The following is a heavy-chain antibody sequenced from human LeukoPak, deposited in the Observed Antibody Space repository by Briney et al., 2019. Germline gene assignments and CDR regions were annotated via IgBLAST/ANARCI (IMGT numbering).Heavy chain of an antibody. Sequence: GGSLRLSCAASGFTVSNNYMSWVRQAPGKGLEWVSVIHNSGSTYYADSVKGRFTISRDNSKNTLSLQMNSLRAEDTAVYYCVFMVRGVKPSYDYWGQGTPVTVSS. J-gene: IGHJ4*02. CDR1: GFTVSNNY. CDR2: IHNSGST. CDR3: VFMVRGVKPSYDY. V-gene: IGHV3-53*01. D-gene: IGHD3-10*01.